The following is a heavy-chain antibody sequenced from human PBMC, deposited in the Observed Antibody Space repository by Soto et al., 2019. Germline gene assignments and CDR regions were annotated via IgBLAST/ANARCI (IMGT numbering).Heavy chain of an antibody. CDR3: AKEGYDYGVYGGGFDP. V-gene: IGHV3-30*18. CDR2: ISYDGSNK. J-gene: IGHJ5*02. CDR1: GFTFSSYG. D-gene: IGHD4-17*01. Sequence: QVQLVESGGGVVQPGRSLRLSCAASGFTFSSYGMHWLRQAPGKGLEWLAVISYDGSNKYYADSVKGRFTISSDNSKNTLYLQMNTLRAEDKAVYYCAKEGYDYGVYGGGFDPWGQGTLVTVSS.